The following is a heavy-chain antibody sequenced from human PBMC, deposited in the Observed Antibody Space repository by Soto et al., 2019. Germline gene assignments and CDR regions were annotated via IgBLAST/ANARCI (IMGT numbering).Heavy chain of an antibody. CDR3: ATVYTGFLAYGMDV. CDR2: FDPEDGET. J-gene: IGHJ6*02. Sequence: ASVKVSCKVSGYTLTELSMHWVRQAPGKGLEWMGGFDPEDGETIYAQKFQGRVTMTEDTSTDTAYMELSSLRSEDTAVYYCATVYTGFLAYGMDVWGQGTTVTVSS. V-gene: IGHV1-24*01. CDR1: GYTLTELS. D-gene: IGHD2-2*02.